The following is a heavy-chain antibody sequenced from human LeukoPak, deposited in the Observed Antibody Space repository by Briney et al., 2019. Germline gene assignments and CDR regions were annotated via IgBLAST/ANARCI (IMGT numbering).Heavy chain of an antibody. V-gene: IGHV4-59*01. CDR3: ARERAHYDILTGYYDRARGAFDI. Sequence: SETLSLTCTVSGGSISSYYWSWMRQPPGKGLEWIGYIYYSGSTNYNPSLKSRVTISVDTSKNQFSLKLSSVTAADTAVYYCARERAHYDILTGYYDRARGAFDIWGQGTMVTVSS. J-gene: IGHJ3*02. CDR2: IYYSGST. CDR1: GGSISSYY. D-gene: IGHD3-9*01.